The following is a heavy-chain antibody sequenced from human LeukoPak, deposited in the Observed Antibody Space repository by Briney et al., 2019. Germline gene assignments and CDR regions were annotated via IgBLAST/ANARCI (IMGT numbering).Heavy chain of an antibody. V-gene: IGHV5-51*01. CDR1: EYSFTSYW. CDR3: ARLYSSSDFDY. D-gene: IGHD6-6*01. Sequence: GESLKISCKASEYSFTSYWIGWVRQMPGKGLEWVGNIQPGNPEIRYSPSFQGQVTLSADKSISTAYLQWSSLKASDTAMYYCARLYSSSDFDYWGQGTLVTVSS. J-gene: IGHJ4*02. CDR2: IQPGNPEI.